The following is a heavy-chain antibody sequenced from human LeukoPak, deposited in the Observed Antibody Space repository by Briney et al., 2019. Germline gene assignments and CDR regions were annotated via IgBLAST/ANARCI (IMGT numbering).Heavy chain of an antibody. CDR3: ARGLGGGYSYGSLFDP. CDR2: ISAYNGNT. V-gene: IGHV1-18*01. CDR1: GYTFTSYG. J-gene: IGHJ5*02. D-gene: IGHD5-18*01. Sequence: ASVKVSCKASGYTFTSYGISWVRQAPGQALEWMGWISAYNGNTNYAQKLQGRVTMTTDTSTSTAYMELRSLRSDDTAVYYCARGLGGGYSYGSLFDPWGQGTLVTVSS.